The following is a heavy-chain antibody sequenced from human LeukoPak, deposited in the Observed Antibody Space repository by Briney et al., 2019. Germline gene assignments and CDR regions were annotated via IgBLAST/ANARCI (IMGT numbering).Heavy chain of an antibody. CDR3: AREREYYYDSSGYYSDALDI. CDR2: FYDSGST. D-gene: IGHD3-22*01. Sequence: SETLSLTCAVAGGSITSYFGSWIRQPPGEGLEWIGYFYDSGSTKYNPSLKSRVTISADTSKNQSSLKWNSVTAADTALYYWAREREYYYDSSGYYSDALDISGQATIVTVSS. V-gene: IGHV4-59*01. CDR1: GGSITSYF. J-gene: IGHJ3*02.